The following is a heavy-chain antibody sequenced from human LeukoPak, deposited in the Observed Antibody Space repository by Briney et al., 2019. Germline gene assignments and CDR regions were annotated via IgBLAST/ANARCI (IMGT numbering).Heavy chain of an antibody. CDR1: GGSISSSSYY. CDR2: IYYSGST. Sequence: SGTLSLTCTVSGGSISSSSYYWGWIRQPPGQGLEWFGSIYYSGSTYYNPSLKSRVTISVDTSKNQFSLKLSSVTAADTAVYYCTRQRAAADPFDYWGQGTLVTVSS. V-gene: IGHV4-39*01. CDR3: TRQRAAADPFDY. J-gene: IGHJ4*02. D-gene: IGHD6-13*01.